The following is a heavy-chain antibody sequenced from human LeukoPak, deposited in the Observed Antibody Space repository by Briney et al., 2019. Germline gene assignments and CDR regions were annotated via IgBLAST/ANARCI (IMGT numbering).Heavy chain of an antibody. D-gene: IGHD3-3*01. CDR1: GFTFSCYA. CDR2: ISGGGGST. CDR3: AIGYDFWSGNGMDV. Sequence: GGSLRLSCAASGFTFSCYAMSWVRQAPGKGLEWVSAISGGGGSTYYADSVKGRFTISRDNSESTLYLQMNSLRAEDTAAYYCAIGYDFWSGNGMDVWGQGTTVTVSS. J-gene: IGHJ6*02. V-gene: IGHV3-23*01.